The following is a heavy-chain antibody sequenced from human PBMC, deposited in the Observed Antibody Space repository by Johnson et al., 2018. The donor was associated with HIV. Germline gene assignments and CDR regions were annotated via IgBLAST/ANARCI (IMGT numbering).Heavy chain of an antibody. CDR2: IYSGGRT. J-gene: IGHJ3*02. D-gene: IGHD1-7*01. Sequence: VQLVESGGGLVQPGGSLRLSCAASGFTVSSNYMSWVRQAPGKGLEWVSLIYSGGRTYYADSVKGRFTISRDNSKNTLYLQMNTLRAEDTAVYYCARDRAWNYEGAFDIWGQGTMVTVSS. CDR1: GFTVSSNY. CDR3: ARDRAWNYEGAFDI. V-gene: IGHV3-53*01.